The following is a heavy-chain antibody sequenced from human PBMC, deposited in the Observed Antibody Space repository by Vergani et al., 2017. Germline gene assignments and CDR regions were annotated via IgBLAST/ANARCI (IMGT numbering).Heavy chain of an antibody. V-gene: IGHV3-49*03. CDR1: GFTFGDYA. D-gene: IGHD3-22*01. CDR2: IRSKAYGGTT. CDR3: TRVSEGYDSSGYFFDY. Sequence: EVQLAESGGGLVQPGRSLRLSCTGSGFTFGDYAMSWFRQAPGKGLEWVGFIRSKAYGGTTEYAASVKGRFTISRDDSKSIAYLQMNSLKTEDTAVYYCTRVSEGYDSSGYFFDYWGQGTLVTVSS. J-gene: IGHJ4*02.